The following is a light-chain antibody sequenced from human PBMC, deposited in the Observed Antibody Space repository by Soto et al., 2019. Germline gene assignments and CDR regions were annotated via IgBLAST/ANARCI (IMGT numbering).Light chain of an antibody. J-gene: IGLJ2*01. CDR3: SSYTRRSTLV. Sequence: QSALTQPASVSGSPGQSITISCTGTSSDVGTHNYVSWYQQHAGKVPKLIIFEVTNRPSGVSYRFSGSKSGNTASLTISGLQAEDEADYYCSSYTRRSTLVFGGGTKVTVL. V-gene: IGLV2-14*01. CDR1: SSDVGTHNY. CDR2: EVT.